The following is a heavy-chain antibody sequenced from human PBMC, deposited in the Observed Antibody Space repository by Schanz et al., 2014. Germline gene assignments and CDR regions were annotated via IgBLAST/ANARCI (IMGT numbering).Heavy chain of an antibody. CDR3: ARDAGRSSWYASDN. D-gene: IGHD6-13*01. V-gene: IGHV3-20*01. CDR2: INWNGGST. CDR1: GFGFDDYA. J-gene: IGHJ4*02. Sequence: EVQLVESGGGVVRPGGSLRLSCAASGFGFDDYAMSWVRQAPGKGLEWVSGINWNGGSTGYADSVKGRFTISRDNAKNAIYLRTDSLRAEDTAIDHCARDAGRSSWYASDNWGQGTLVTVSS.